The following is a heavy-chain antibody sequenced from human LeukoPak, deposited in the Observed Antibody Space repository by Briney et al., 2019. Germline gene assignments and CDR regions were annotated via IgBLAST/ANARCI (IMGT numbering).Heavy chain of an antibody. V-gene: IGHV4-4*02. CDR3: AKSNGYGLVDI. Sequence: SETLSLTCAVSGGSISRSNWWSWVRQPPGKGLEWIGEIYHSGNTKYNPSLRSRVTISLDTSRNQFSLKLNSVTAADTAVYYCAKSNGYGLVDIWGQGTMVTVSS. D-gene: IGHD3-10*01. CDR1: GGSISRSNW. J-gene: IGHJ3*02. CDR2: IYHSGNT.